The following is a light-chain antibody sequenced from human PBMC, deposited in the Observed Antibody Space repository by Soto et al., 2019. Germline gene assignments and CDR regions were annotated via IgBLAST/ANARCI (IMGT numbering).Light chain of an antibody. V-gene: IGKV1-5*03. CDR2: KAS. CDR1: QSISSW. Sequence: DIQMTQSPSTLSASVGDRVTITCRASQSISSWLAWYQQKPGKAPKLLIYKASSLECGVPSRFSGSGSGTEFTLTISSLQPDDFATYYCQQYNSYPPWTFGQGTKVEIK. J-gene: IGKJ1*01. CDR3: QQYNSYPPWT.